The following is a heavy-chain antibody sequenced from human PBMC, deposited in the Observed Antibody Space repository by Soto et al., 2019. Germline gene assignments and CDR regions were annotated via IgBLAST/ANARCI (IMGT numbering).Heavy chain of an antibody. V-gene: IGHV3-64*01. J-gene: IGHJ6*03. D-gene: IGHD2-2*01. CDR1: GFTFSSYA. CDR3: ARGEDCSSTSCYYYYYMDV. CDR2: ISSNGGST. Sequence: EVQLVESGGGLVQPGGSLRLSCAASGFTFSSYAMHLARQAPGKGLEYVSAISSNGGSTYYANSVKGRFTISRDNSKNTTDLQMGSLRAEDMAVYYCARGEDCSSTSCYYYYYMDVWGKGTTVTVSS.